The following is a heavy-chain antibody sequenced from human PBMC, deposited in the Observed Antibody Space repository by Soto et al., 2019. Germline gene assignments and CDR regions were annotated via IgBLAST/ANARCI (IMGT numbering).Heavy chain of an antibody. CDR1: GFTFSSYG. CDR2: ISYDGSNK. Sequence: QVQLVESGGGVVQPGRSLRLSCAASGFTFSSYGMHWVRQAPGKGLEWVAVISYDGSNKYYADSVKGRFTISRDNSKNTLYLQRNSLRAEDTAVYYCAKEGYDSSGPFDYWGQGTLVTVSS. V-gene: IGHV3-30*18. D-gene: IGHD3-22*01. CDR3: AKEGYDSSGPFDY. J-gene: IGHJ4*02.